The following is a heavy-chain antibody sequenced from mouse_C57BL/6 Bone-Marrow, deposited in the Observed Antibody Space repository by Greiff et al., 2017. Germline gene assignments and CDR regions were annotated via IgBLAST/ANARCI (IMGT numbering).Heavy chain of an antibody. V-gene: IGHV1-81*01. D-gene: IGHD1-1*01. J-gene: IGHJ3*01. CDR1: GYTFTSYG. CDR2: IYPRSGNT. CDR3: ARRCYGLFVY. Sequence: QVQLQQSGAELARPGASVKLSCKASGYTFTSYGISWVKQRTGQGLEWIGEIYPRSGNTYYNEKFKGKATLTADKSSSTAYMELRSLTSEDSAGYFCARRCYGLFVYWGKGTLVTVSA.